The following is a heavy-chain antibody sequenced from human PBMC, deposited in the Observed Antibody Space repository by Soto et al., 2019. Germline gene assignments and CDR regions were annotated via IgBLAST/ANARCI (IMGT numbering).Heavy chain of an antibody. V-gene: IGHV3-30-3*01. J-gene: IGHJ6*02. CDR3: VRYLSTFYYYFYGIDV. Sequence: QVQLVESGGGVVQPGRSLRLSCAASGFTFSSYAMHWVRQAPGKGLEWVAVISYDGSNKYYADSVKGRFTISRDNSKNTLYLQMNSMRAEDTAVYYWVRYLSTFYYYFYGIDVWGQGTTVTVSS. CDR1: GFTFSSYA. D-gene: IGHD1-1*01. CDR2: ISYDGSNK.